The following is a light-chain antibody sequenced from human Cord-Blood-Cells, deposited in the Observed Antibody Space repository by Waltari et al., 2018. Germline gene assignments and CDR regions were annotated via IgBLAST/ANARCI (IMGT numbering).Light chain of an antibody. CDR1: QGISNY. J-gene: IGKJ1*01. CDR3: QKYNSALWT. V-gene: IGKV1-27*01. Sequence: DIEMTQSPSSLSASAGASVTITCRASQGISNYLAWYQQKPGKVPKLLIYAASTLQSGVPSRFSGSGSGTDFTLTISSLQPEDVATYYCQKYNSALWTFGQGTKVEIK. CDR2: AAS.